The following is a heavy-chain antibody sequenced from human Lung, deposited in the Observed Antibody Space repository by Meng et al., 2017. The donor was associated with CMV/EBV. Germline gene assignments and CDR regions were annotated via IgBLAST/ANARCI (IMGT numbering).Heavy chain of an antibody. CDR3: LRRSGGSV. V-gene: IGHV4-4*02. CDR1: GDSITNHNG. D-gene: IGHD3-10*01. CDR2: IPHRDSS. Sequence: RLRASAQDLVRPSDTLSLTCAVSGDSITNHNGLAWVRQPPGKGLGWIGEIPHRDSSAYNPSLKSRVSMSIDKSKNQFSLKLTSVTAADTAVYHCLRRSGGSVWGQGTLVTVSS. J-gene: IGHJ4*02.